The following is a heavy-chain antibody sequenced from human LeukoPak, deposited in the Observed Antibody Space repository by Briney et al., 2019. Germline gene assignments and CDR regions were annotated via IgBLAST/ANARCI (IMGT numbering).Heavy chain of an antibody. CDR1: GDSISSCY. Sequence: SETLSLTCTVSGDSISSCYWSWIRQPAEKGLEWIGRICTSGTINYNPSLKNRVTMSVDTSKNQFSLKLTSVTAADTAVYYCARDRDYSNSLDYWGQGTLVTVSS. V-gene: IGHV4-4*07. CDR3: ARDRDYSNSLDY. CDR2: ICTSGTI. J-gene: IGHJ4*02. D-gene: IGHD6-6*01.